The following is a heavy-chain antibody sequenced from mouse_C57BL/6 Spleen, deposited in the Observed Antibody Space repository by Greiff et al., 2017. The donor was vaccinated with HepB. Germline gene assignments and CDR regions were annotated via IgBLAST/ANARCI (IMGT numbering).Heavy chain of an antibody. CDR1: GFTFSSYT. D-gene: IGHD1-1*01. V-gene: IGHV5-9*01. CDR2: ISGGGGNT. CDR3: ARNFPIYYYGSSYFDD. Sequence: EVQLVESGGGLVKPGGSLKLSCAASGFTFSSYTMSWVRQTPEKRLEWVATISGGGGNTYYPDSVKGRCIISRDNAKTTLYLQMSSLRSEDTALYYCARNFPIYYYGSSYFDDWGQGTTLTVSS. J-gene: IGHJ2*01.